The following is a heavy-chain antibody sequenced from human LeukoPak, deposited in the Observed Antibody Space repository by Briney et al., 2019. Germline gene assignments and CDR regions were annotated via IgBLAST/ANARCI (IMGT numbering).Heavy chain of an antibody. D-gene: IGHD3-10*01. CDR2: IYYSGST. V-gene: IGHV4-39*07. Sequence: PSETLSLTCTVSGGSISSSSYYWGWIRQPPGKGLEWIGSIYYSGSTYYNPSLKSRVTISVDTSKNQFSLKLSSVTAADTAVYYCARGAMVRGVLNPFDYWGQGTLVTVSS. CDR1: GGSISSSSYY. CDR3: ARGAMVRGVLNPFDY. J-gene: IGHJ4*02.